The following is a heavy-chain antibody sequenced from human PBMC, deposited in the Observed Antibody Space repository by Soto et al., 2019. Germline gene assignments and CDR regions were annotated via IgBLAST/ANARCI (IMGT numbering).Heavy chain of an antibody. CDR1: GFSLSTSGVG. CDR3: ANRMTKRWLFDY. V-gene: IGHV2-5*01. D-gene: IGHD4-17*01. J-gene: IGHJ4*02. Sequence: QITLKQSGPPLVRPTQPLTLTCTFSGFSLSTSGVGVGWFRQPPGKALEWLAPVHWYDDTRSSPSLKSRRTSTTDTSKSQVVLTMTNMDPVDTATYYCANRMTKRWLFDYWGQGTLVTVSS. CDR2: VHWYDDT.